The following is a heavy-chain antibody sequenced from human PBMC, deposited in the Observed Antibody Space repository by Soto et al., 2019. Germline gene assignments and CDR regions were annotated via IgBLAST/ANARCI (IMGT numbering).Heavy chain of an antibody. J-gene: IGHJ4*02. CDR2: VDPEDGEI. V-gene: IGHV1-69-2*01. CDR1: GYTFTDYY. CDR3: ATSKGLGGIAGAVDS. D-gene: IGHD1-26*01. Sequence: EVQLVQSGAEVKKPGATVKMSCKVSGYTFTDYYMHWVQQAPGKGLEWMGLVDPEDGEIIYAEKFQGRVTMTADTSTDTAYMELSSLRSEDTAIYYCATSKGLGGIAGAVDSWGQGTLVTVSS.